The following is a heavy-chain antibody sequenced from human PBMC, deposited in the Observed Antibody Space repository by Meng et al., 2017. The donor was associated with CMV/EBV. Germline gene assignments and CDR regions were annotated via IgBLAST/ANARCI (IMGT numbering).Heavy chain of an antibody. CDR1: GFTFDDYA. Sequence: GGSLRLSCAASGFTFDDYAMHWVRQAPGKGLEWVSGISWNSGSIGYADSVKGRFAISRDNAKNPLYLQMNSLRAEDTALYYCAKDIANYYDSSGDLDYWGQGTLVTVSS. D-gene: IGHD3-22*01. CDR3: AKDIANYYDSSGDLDY. CDR2: ISWNSGSI. V-gene: IGHV3-9*01. J-gene: IGHJ4*02.